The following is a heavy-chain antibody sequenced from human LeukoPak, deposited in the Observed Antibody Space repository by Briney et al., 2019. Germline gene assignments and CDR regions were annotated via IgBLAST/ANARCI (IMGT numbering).Heavy chain of an antibody. CDR1: GFTFSSYS. CDR3: ARDTHCSSTSCQSYYYYMDV. J-gene: IGHJ6*03. CDR2: ISSSSSYI. Sequence: GGSLRLSCAASGFTFSSYSMNWVRQAPGKGLEWVSSISSSSSYIYYADSVKGRFTISRDNAKNSLYLQMNSLRAEDTAVYYCARDTHCSSTSCQSYYYYMDVWGKGTTVTVSS. D-gene: IGHD2-2*01. V-gene: IGHV3-21*01.